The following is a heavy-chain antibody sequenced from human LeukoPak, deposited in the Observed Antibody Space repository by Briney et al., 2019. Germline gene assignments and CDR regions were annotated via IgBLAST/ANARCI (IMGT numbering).Heavy chain of an antibody. J-gene: IGHJ4*02. V-gene: IGHV3-48*01. CDR3: ARIIAVAGTPFDY. Sequence: PGGSLRLFCAASGFTFSSYSMNWVRQAPGKGLEWVSYISSSSSTIYYADSVKGRFTISRDNAKNSLYLQMNSLRAEGTAVYYCARIIAVAGTPFDYWGQGTLVTVSS. CDR1: GFTFSSYS. D-gene: IGHD6-19*01. CDR2: ISSSSSTI.